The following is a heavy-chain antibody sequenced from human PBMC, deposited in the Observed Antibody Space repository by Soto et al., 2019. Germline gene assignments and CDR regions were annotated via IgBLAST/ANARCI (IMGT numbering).Heavy chain of an antibody. CDR3: AKDQEELHTFDY. CDR2: ISYDGSNK. CDR1: GFTFSSYG. V-gene: IGHV3-30*18. J-gene: IGHJ4*02. Sequence: PGGSLRLSCAASGFTFSSYGMHWVRQAPGKGLEWVAVISYDGSNKYYADSVKGRFTISRDNSKNTLYLQMNSLRAVDTAVYYCAKDQEELHTFDYWGQGTLVTVSS. D-gene: IGHD1-7*01.